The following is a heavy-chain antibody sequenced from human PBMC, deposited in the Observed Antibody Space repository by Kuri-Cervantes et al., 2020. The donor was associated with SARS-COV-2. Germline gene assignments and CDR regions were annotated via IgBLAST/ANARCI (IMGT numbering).Heavy chain of an antibody. V-gene: IGHV4-61*09. J-gene: IGHJ4*02. CDR2: VYTNGRT. D-gene: IGHD3-10*01. CDR1: GDSISSGNHY. Sequence: SQTLSLTCAVSGDSISSGNHYWSWIRQPAGKGLEWIGYVYTNGRTNYNPSLKSRVTISVDTSKNQFSLRLSSVTAADTAIYYCARAYGSGNYRLDYWGQGTLVTVSS. CDR3: ARAYGSGNYRLDY.